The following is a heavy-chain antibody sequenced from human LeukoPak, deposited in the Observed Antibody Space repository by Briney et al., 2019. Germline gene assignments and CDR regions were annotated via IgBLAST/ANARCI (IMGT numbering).Heavy chain of an antibody. V-gene: IGHV1-2*02. CDR1: GYTFTGYY. Sequence: GASVKVSCKASGYTFTGYYMHWVRQAPGQGLEWMGWINPNSGGTNYAQKFQGRVTMTRDTSISTAYMELSRLRSDDTAVYYCARVKGADYYDSSGYPDYWGQGTLVTVSS. D-gene: IGHD3-22*01. J-gene: IGHJ4*02. CDR3: ARVKGADYYDSSGYPDY. CDR2: INPNSGGT.